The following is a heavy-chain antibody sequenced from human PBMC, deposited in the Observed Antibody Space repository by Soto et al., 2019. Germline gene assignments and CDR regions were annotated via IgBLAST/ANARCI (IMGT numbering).Heavy chain of an antibody. CDR3: AHRRPLDGLDV. CDR1: GFSLSTSGVG. J-gene: IGHJ6*02. Sequence: QITLKESGPTLVKPTQTLTLTCTFSGFSLSTSGVGVGWIRQPPGKALEWLAVIYWDDDKRYSPSLKSRLTITTDTSKKQVVLTMTIMDPLDTATYYCAHRRPLDGLDVWGQGTTVTVSS. V-gene: IGHV2-5*02. CDR2: IYWDDDK.